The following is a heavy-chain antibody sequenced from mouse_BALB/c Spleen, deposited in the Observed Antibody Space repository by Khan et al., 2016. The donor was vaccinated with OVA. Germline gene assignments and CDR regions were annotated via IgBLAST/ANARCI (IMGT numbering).Heavy chain of an antibody. D-gene: IGHD1-1*01. CDR2: IYPGTGST. V-gene: IGHV1S132*01. Sequence: VQLQQSGAELVRPGASVKLSCKTSGYIFTSYWIHWVKQRSGQGLAWIARIYPGTGSTYYNEKFKGKATLTADKSSSTAYMQLRRLHSEASAVYFCARSDYGSTDAMDYWGQATSVTVSS. CDR1: GYIFTSYW. J-gene: IGHJ4*01. CDR3: ARSDYGSTDAMDY.